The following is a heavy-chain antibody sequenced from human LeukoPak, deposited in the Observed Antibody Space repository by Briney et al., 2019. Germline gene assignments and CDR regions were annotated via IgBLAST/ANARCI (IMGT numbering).Heavy chain of an antibody. V-gene: IGHV3-74*01. J-gene: IGHJ4*02. CDR3: ASASSHRIAAGGDY. D-gene: IGHD6-13*01. Sequence: GGSLRLSCAPSGFTFSIFWMRCVRHAPGKGLVWVSRINSDGSGRNYADSVRGRFTISRDNAKNTLSLQMNSLRAEDTAVYYCASASSHRIAAGGDYWGQRAMVTVAS. CDR1: GFTFSIFW. CDR2: INSDGSGR.